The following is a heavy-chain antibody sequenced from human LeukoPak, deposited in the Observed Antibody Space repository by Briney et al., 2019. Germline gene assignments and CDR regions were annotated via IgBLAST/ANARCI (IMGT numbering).Heavy chain of an antibody. V-gene: IGHV4-39*02. Sequence: ASETLSLTCTVSGGSISSSSYYWGWIRQPPGKGLEWIGSIYYSGSTYYNPSLKSRVTISVDTSKNQFSLKLSSVTAADTAVYYCARESVYSSSWYGFDYWGQGTLVAVSS. D-gene: IGHD6-13*01. CDR1: GGSISSSSYY. CDR3: ARESVYSSSWYGFDY. J-gene: IGHJ4*02. CDR2: IYYSGST.